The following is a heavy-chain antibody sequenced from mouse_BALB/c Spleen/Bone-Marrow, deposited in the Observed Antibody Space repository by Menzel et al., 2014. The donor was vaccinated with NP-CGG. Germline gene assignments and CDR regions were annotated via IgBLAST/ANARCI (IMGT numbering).Heavy chain of an antibody. Sequence: EVMLVESGGGLVKPGGSLKLSCAASGFAFSSYDMSWVRQTPEKRLAWVAYISSGGGSTYYPDTVKGRFTISRDNAKNTLYLQMSSLKSENTAMYYCARPLYYYDXXXFYAMDYWGQGTSVTVSS. V-gene: IGHV5-12-1*01. J-gene: IGHJ4*01. CDR1: GFAFSSYD. D-gene: IGHD1-1*01. CDR2: ISSGGGST. CDR3: ARPLYYYDXXXFYAMDY.